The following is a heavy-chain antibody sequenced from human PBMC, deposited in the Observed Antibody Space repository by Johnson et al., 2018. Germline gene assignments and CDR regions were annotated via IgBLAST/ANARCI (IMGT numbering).Heavy chain of an antibody. Sequence: QLVESGGGLVKPGGSLRLSCAASRFTFSNAWMSWVRQAPGKGLEWVGRIISKPDGGTTDYAAPVKGRFTISRDDSKDTLYLQMNSLKTDDTAMYYCTSPSGYYGGFDIWGQGTMVTVSS. CDR3: TSPSGYYGGFDI. CDR2: IISKPDGGTT. J-gene: IGHJ3*02. V-gene: IGHV3-15*01. D-gene: IGHD3-22*01. CDR1: RFTFSNAW.